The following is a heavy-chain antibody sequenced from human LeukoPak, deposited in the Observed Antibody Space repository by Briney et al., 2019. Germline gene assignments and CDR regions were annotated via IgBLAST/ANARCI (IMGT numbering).Heavy chain of an antibody. D-gene: IGHD3-16*02. CDR1: GYTFTDYY. J-gene: IGHJ4*02. Sequence: GASVKVSCKASGYTFTDYYIHWVRQAPGQGLEWMGWISAYNGNTNYAQKLQGRVTMTTDTSTSTAYMELRSLRSDDTAVYYCARALLPTYYDYVWGSYRYWGEWDYWGQGTLVTVSS. V-gene: IGHV1-18*04. CDR2: ISAYNGNT. CDR3: ARALLPTYYDYVWGSYRYWGEWDY.